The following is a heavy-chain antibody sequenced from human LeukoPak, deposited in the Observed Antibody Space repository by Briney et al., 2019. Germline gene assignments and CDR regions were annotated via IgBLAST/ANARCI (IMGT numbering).Heavy chain of an antibody. J-gene: IGHJ4*02. V-gene: IGHV3-53*01. Sequence: IQPGGSLRLSCAASGFIVSSNYMSWVRQAPGKGLEWVSVIYSGGSTYYADSVKGRFTISIDNSKNTLYLQMNSLRAEDTAVYYCAREGYHYASSGYLTSGRYFDYWGQGTLVTVSS. CDR3: AREGYHYASSGYLTSGRYFDY. CDR2: IYSGGST. CDR1: GFIVSSNY. D-gene: IGHD3-22*01.